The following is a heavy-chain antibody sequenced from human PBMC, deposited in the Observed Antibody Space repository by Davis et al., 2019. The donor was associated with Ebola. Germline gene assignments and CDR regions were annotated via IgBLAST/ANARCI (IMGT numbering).Heavy chain of an antibody. CDR3: AKGDIAALVYYGMDV. Sequence: GESLKISCTDSVITFSSYAMTWVRQAPGKGLEWVSAISGSGGSTYYADSVKGRFTISRDNSKNTLYLQMNSLRAEDTAVYYCAKGDIAALVYYGMDVWGQGTTVTVSS. CDR2: ISGSGGST. V-gene: IGHV3-23*01. J-gene: IGHJ6*02. CDR1: VITFSSYA. D-gene: IGHD6-6*01.